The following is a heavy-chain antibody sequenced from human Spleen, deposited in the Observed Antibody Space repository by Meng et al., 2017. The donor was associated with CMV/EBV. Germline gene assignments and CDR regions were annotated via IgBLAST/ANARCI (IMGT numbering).Heavy chain of an antibody. V-gene: IGHV3-33*06. D-gene: IGHD3-22*01. CDR2: IWYDGSNK. Sequence: LSFSGYGMDWVRQAPGKGLGWVGVIWYDGSNKYYADSVRGRFTISRENSKNTLYLQMNSLRAEDTAVYYCAKGPTYYYDSRAYFFDYWGQGTLVTVSS. J-gene: IGHJ4*02. CDR3: AKGPTYYYDSRAYFFDY. CDR1: LSFSGYG.